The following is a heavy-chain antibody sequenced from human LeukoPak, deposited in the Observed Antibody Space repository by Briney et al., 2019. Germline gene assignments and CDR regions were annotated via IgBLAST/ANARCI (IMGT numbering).Heavy chain of an antibody. Sequence: DPSETLSLTCTVSGGSISSGGYYWSWIRQHPGKGPEWIGYIYYSGSTYYNPSLKSRVTISVDTSKNQFSLKLSSVTAADTAVYYCARYNWNYEVPYFDYWGQGTLVTVSS. CDR3: ARYNWNYEVPYFDY. CDR1: GGSISSGGYY. D-gene: IGHD1-7*01. J-gene: IGHJ4*02. V-gene: IGHV4-31*03. CDR2: IYYSGST.